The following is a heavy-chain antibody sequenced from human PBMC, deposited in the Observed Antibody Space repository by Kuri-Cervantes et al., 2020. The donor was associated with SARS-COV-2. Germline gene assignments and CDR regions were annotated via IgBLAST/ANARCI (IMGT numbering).Heavy chain of an antibody. D-gene: IGHD6-13*01. CDR1: GFTFSSYW. V-gene: IGHV3-7*01. Sequence: GESLKISCAASGFTFSSYWVSWVRQAPGKGLEWVANIKQDGSEKYYVDSVKGRFTISRDNAKNSLYLQMNSLRAEDTAVYYCARVRSWDGYFDYWGQGTLVTVSS. CDR3: ARVRSWDGYFDY. J-gene: IGHJ4*02. CDR2: IKQDGSEK.